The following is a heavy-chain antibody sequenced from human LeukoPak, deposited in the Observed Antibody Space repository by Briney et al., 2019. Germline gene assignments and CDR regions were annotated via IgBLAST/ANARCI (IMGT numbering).Heavy chain of an antibody. J-gene: IGHJ6*03. CDR3: AKGGCSSTSCYRDYYYYYMDV. CDR1: GFTFSSYG. CDR2: IRYDGSNK. D-gene: IGHD2-2*02. V-gene: IGHV3-30*02. Sequence: PGGSLRLSCAASGFTFSSYGMHWVRQAPGKGLEWVAFIRYDGSNKYYADSVKGRFTISRDNSKNTLYLQMNSLRAEDTAVYYCAKGGCSSTSCYRDYYYYYMDVWGKGTTVTVSS.